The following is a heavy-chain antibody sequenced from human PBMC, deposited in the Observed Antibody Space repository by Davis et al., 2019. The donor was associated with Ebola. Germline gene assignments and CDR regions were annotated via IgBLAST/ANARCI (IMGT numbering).Heavy chain of an antibody. Sequence: PGRSLRPSCAPSAFTFSSYGMHWVRQAPGKGPEWVAVISYDETNTDYADSVKGRFTISRDNSKNTLYLQMNSLRAEDTAVYYCARGSTGGYWGQGTLITVSS. J-gene: IGHJ4*02. CDR1: AFTFSSYG. D-gene: IGHD1-14*01. CDR2: ISYDETNT. CDR3: ARGSTGGY. V-gene: IGHV3-30*03.